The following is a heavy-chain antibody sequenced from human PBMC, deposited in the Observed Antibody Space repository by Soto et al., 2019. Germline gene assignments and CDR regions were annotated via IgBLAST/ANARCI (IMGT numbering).Heavy chain of an antibody. Sequence: ASVKVSCKASGYTFTSYDINWVRQATGQGLEWMGWMNPNSGNTAYAQKLQGRVTMTRDTSISTAYMELRSLRSDDTAVYYCGRVLIAAAGSWFDASGQGTLVTVSS. CDR3: GRVLIAAAGSWFDA. D-gene: IGHD6-13*01. CDR1: GYTFTSYD. J-gene: IGHJ5*02. CDR2: MNPNSGNT. V-gene: IGHV1-8*01.